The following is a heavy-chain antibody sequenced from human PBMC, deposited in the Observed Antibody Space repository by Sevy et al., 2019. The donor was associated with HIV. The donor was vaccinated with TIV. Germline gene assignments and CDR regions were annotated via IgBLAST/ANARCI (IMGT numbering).Heavy chain of an antibody. CDR2: IYYSGST. CDR1: AGSISSYY. V-gene: IGHV4-59*01. Sequence: SETLSLTCTVSAGSISSYYSSWIRQPPGKGLEWIGYIYYSGSTNYNPSLKSRVTISVDTSKNQFSLKLSSVTAADTAVYYCARVCREDYDFWSGYYCSGWFDPWGQGTLVTVSS. J-gene: IGHJ5*02. CDR3: ARVCREDYDFWSGYYCSGWFDP. D-gene: IGHD3-3*01.